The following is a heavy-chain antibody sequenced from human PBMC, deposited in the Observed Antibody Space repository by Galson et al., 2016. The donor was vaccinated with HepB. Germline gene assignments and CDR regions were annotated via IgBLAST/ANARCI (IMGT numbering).Heavy chain of an antibody. CDR2: IDEEGSET. D-gene: IGHD1-1*01. J-gene: IGHJ4*02. Sequence: SLRLSCAASGIIFSDDWMHWVRQTAGRGLVYIAHIDEEGSETSYADSVKGRFTISRDNAKNTVFLQMNRLRADDTAVYFCAKGGPQGTGTLDSWGQGTQVTVSS. CDR1: GIIFSDDW. CDR3: AKGGPQGTGTLDS. V-gene: IGHV3-74*01.